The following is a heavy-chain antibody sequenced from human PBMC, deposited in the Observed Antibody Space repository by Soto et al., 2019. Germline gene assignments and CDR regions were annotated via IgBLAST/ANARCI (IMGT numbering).Heavy chain of an antibody. J-gene: IGHJ3*02. CDR1: GYTFTSYG. CDR3: ARGGGEYGSGGSCFAQQNDAFDI. D-gene: IGHD2-15*01. V-gene: IGHV1-18*01. CDR2: ISAYNGNT. Sequence: QVQLVQSGAEVKKPGASVKVSCKASGYTFTSYGISWVRQAPGQGLEWRGWISAYNGNTNYAQKLQGTVTMTPDTSMSTAYMEQRSLRSDDTAVYYCARGGGEYGSGGSCFAQQNDAFDIWGQGTMVTVSS.